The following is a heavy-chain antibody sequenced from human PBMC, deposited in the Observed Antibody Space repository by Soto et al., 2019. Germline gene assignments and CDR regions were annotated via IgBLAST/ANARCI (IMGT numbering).Heavy chain of an antibody. CDR2: ISYDGSNK. V-gene: IGHV3-30*18. D-gene: IGHD6-13*01. J-gene: IGHJ6*02. Sequence: FPRQSWGVSGCPVVGHGGHRVRQEKGKGLEWVAVISYDGSNKYYADSVKGRFTISRDNSKNTLYLQMNSLRAEDTAVYYCAKGGYSSSWYDYYYGMDVWGQGSTVTVSS. CDR1: GCPVVGHG. CDR3: AKGGYSSSWYDYYYGMDV.